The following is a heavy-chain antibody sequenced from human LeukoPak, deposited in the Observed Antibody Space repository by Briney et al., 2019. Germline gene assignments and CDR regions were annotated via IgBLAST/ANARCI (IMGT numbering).Heavy chain of an antibody. Sequence: SETLSLTCTVSGGSISSSSYYWGWIRQPPGKGLECLGSIYYSGSTYYNPSLKSRVTISVDTSKNQFSLKLSSVTAADTAVYYCAREQIPYYYDRSGCYDYWGQGTLVTVSS. CDR3: AREQIPYYYDRSGCYDY. CDR1: GGSISSSSYY. D-gene: IGHD3-22*01. J-gene: IGHJ4*02. CDR2: IYYSGST. V-gene: IGHV4-39*07.